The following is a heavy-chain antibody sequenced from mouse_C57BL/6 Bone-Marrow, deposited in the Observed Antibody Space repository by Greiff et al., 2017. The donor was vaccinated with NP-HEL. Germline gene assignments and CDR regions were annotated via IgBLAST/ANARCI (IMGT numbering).Heavy chain of an antibody. J-gene: IGHJ3*01. V-gene: IGHV5-6*01. D-gene: IGHD2-5*01. CDR2: ISSGGSYT. CDR1: GFTFSSYG. CDR3: ARDSKSPWFAY. Sequence: EVQLVESGGDLVKPGGSLKLSCAASGFTFSSYGLSWVRQTPDKRLEWVATISSGGSYTYYPDSVKGRVTISRDNAKNTLYLQMSSLKSEDTAMYYCARDSKSPWFAYWGQGTLVTVSA.